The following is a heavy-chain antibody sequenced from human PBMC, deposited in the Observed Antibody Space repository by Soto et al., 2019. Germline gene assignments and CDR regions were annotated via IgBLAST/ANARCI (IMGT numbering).Heavy chain of an antibody. CDR2: ISAYNGNT. J-gene: IGHJ3*02. CDR1: GYTFTSYG. D-gene: IGHD6-13*01. V-gene: IGHV1-18*01. Sequence: GASVKVSCKASGYTFTSYGISWVRQAPGQGLEWMGWISAYNGNTNYAQKLQGRVTMTTDTSTSTAYMELRSLRSDDTAVYYCARETSAPGTFREDASDIWGQGTLVTVSS. CDR3: ARETSAPGTFREDASDI.